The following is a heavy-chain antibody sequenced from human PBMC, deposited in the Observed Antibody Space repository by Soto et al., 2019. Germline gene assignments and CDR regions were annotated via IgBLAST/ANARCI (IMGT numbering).Heavy chain of an antibody. V-gene: IGHV1-46*01. CDR3: ARDRVDFSGCSGWRELHAFRGRRSFDL. Sequence: ASVKVSCKASGYTFTTYYMHWVRQAPGQGLEWMGIIDPSGGSTTYAQKFQGRVTMTRDTSTSTVYMELISLRSEDTAVYYCARDRVDFSGCSGWRELHAFRGRRSFDL. CDR1: GYTFTTYY. CDR2: IDPSGGST. D-gene: IGHD6-25*01. J-gene: IGHJ2*01.